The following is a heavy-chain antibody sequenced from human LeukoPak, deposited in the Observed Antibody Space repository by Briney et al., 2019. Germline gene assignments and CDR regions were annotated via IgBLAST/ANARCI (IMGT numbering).Heavy chain of an antibody. D-gene: IGHD6-19*01. CDR2: ISGSGGST. J-gene: IGHJ4*02. Sequence: GGSLRLSCAASGFTFDNYAMTWVRQAPGKGLEWVSAISGSGGSTYYADSVKGRFTISRDNSKNTLYLQMNSLRAEDTAVYYCAKYSSGWYVQYYFDYWGQGTLVTVSS. CDR1: GFTFDNYA. V-gene: IGHV3-23*01. CDR3: AKYSSGWYVQYYFDY.